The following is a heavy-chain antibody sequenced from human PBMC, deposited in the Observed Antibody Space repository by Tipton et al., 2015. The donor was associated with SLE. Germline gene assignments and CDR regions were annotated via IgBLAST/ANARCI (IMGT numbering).Heavy chain of an antibody. D-gene: IGHD2-15*01. J-gene: IGHJ5*02. CDR2: INHSGST. Sequence: TLSLTCTVSGGSISSGDYYWSWIRQPPGKGLEWIGEINHSGSTNYNPSLKSRVTISVDTSKNQFSLKLSSVTAADTAVYYCARGPGLGVVVVTQSDWFDPWGQGTLVTVSS. CDR3: ARGPGLGVVVVTQSDWFDP. CDR1: GGSISSGDYY. V-gene: IGHV4-30-4*08.